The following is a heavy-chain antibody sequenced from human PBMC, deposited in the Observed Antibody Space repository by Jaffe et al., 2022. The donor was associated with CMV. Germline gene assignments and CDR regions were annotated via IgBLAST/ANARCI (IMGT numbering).Heavy chain of an antibody. CDR3: ARGPDTAMDYYYYGMDV. V-gene: IGHV4-34*01. CDR2: INHSGST. D-gene: IGHD5-18*01. CDR1: GGSFSGYY. J-gene: IGHJ6*02. Sequence: QVQLQQWGAGLLKPSETLSLTCAVYGGSFSGYYWSWIRQPPGKGLEWIGEINHSGSTNYNPSLKSRVTISVDTSKNQFSLKLSSVTAADTAVYYCARGPDTAMDYYYYGMDVWGQGTTVTVSS.